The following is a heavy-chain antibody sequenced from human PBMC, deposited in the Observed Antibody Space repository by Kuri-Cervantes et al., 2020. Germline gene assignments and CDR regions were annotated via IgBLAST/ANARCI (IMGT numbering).Heavy chain of an antibody. V-gene: IGHV1-69*05. J-gene: IGHJ3*01. CDR3: ARDEKGWPYYPDPGGAFDF. CDR1: GGTFSSYA. Sequence: SVKVSCKASGGTFSSYAISWVRQAPGQGLEWMGGIIPIFGTANYAQKFQGRVTITTDESTSTAYMELSSLRSEDTAVYYCARDEKGWPYYPDPGGAFDFWGQGTMVTVSS. CDR2: IIPIFGTA. D-gene: IGHD3-10*01.